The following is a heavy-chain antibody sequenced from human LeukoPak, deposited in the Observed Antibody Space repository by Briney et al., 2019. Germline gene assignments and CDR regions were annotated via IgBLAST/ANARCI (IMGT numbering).Heavy chain of an antibody. CDR2: ISSNGGST. J-gene: IGHJ6*02. D-gene: IGHD1-26*01. V-gene: IGHV3-64*01. CDR3: ARAGLSGDYYYYLGLDV. CDR1: GFTSSSYA. Sequence: GGSLRFSCAASGFTSSSYAMHWVRQAPGKGLEYVSAISSNGGSTYYAHSVKGRLTISRDNAKNTLSLQTSSLRAEDTAVYYCARAGLSGDYYYYLGLDVWGQGTTVTVSS.